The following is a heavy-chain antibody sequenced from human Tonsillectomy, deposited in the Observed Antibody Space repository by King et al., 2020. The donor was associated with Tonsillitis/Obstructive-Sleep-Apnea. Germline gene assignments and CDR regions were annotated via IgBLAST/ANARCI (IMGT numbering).Heavy chain of an antibody. J-gene: IGHJ3*01. CDR2: ISWNSGTI. Sequence: VQLVESGGGLVQPGRSLRLSCAASGFRFDDYAMHWVRHAPGKGLEWVSGISWNSGTIGYADSVKGRFTISRDNAKNSLYVQMHSLRAEDTALYYCVKVKSYYYDSRGYYGTLDDAFDFRGQGIRVTVSS. CDR3: VKVKSYYYDSRGYYGTLDDAFDF. V-gene: IGHV3-9*01. D-gene: IGHD3-22*01. CDR1: GFRFDDYA.